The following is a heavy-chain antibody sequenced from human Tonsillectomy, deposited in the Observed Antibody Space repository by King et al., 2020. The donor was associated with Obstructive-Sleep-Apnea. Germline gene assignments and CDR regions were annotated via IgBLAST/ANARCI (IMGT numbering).Heavy chain of an antibody. CDR2: IIPILGIA. CDR1: GGTFSSYA. D-gene: IGHD2-2*01. V-gene: IGHV1-69*10. J-gene: IGHJ6*02. Sequence: QLVQSGAEVKKPGSSVKVSCKASGGTFSSYAISWVRQAPGQGLEWMGGIIPILGIANYAPKFQGRVPITADKSTSTAYMELSSLRSEDTAVYYCADYCSSTSCYAGSRVDGWGQGTTVTVSS. CDR3: ADYCSSTSCYAGSRVDG.